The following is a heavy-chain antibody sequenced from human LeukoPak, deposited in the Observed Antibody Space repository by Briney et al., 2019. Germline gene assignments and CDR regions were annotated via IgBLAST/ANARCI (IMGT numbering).Heavy chain of an antibody. V-gene: IGHV3-48*01. CDR2: ISSSSTTI. CDR1: GFNISSYS. J-gene: IGHJ4*02. CDR3: ARDPEDYFDY. Sequence: PGGSLRLSCAASGFNISSYSMNWVRQAPGKGLEWVSYISSSSTTIYYADSVKGRFTISRDNADNSLFLQMNSLSAADTAVYYCARDPEDYFDYWGQGTLVTVSS.